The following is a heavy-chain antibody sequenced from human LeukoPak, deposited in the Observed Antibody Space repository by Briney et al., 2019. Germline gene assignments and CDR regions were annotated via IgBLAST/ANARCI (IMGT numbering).Heavy chain of an antibody. J-gene: IGHJ4*02. CDR3: ARDADSSGWYKEGC. Sequence: ASVKVSCKASGYTFTSYGISWVRQAPGQGLEWMGWISAYNGNTNYAQKLQGRVTMTTDTSTSTAYMELRSLRSDDTAVYYCARDADSSGWYKEGCWGQGTLVTVSS. D-gene: IGHD6-19*01. V-gene: IGHV1-18*01. CDR1: GYTFTSYG. CDR2: ISAYNGNT.